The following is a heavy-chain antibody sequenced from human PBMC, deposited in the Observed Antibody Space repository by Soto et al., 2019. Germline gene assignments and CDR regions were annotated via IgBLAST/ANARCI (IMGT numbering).Heavy chain of an antibody. CDR1: GFTFSSSG. CDR3: AKDGGYSFGTRLDSFDY. J-gene: IGHJ4*02. CDR2: ISGSGGST. V-gene: IGHV3-23*01. D-gene: IGHD5-18*01. Sequence: EVQLLESGRGLVQPGGSLKLSCAASGFTFSSSGMSWVRQAPGKGLEWVSTISGSGGSTYYADSVKGRFTISRDNSKNTLYLRMNNLRAEDTAVYYRAKDGGYSFGTRLDSFDYWGQGTLVTVSS.